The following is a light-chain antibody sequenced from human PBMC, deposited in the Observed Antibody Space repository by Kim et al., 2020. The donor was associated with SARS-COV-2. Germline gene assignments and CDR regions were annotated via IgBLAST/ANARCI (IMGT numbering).Light chain of an antibody. CDR1: NIGSNH. J-gene: IGLJ2*01. V-gene: IGLV3-21*01. CDR2: YNT. CDR3: LVSYSTIYFYVV. Sequence: PGAPARIYCGGDNIGSNHVLWYWQAPGRAPGLVLYYNTDRPSGFPDRFSGSNSGTTSALTIIWVEAADEADYYYLVSYSTIYFYVVFGAGTQL.